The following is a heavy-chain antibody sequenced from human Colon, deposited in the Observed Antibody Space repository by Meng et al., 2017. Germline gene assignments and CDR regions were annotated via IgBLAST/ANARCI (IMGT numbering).Heavy chain of an antibody. J-gene: IGHJ4*02. CDR2: IKSKADGGTT. CDR1: GFTSSNAW. V-gene: IGHV3-15*01. D-gene: IGHD3-10*01. CDR3: AGIGVRVLLGYY. Sequence: GESLKISCAASGFTSSNAWMNWVRQVPGKGLEWIARIKSKADGGTTDYAAPVKGRFTISRDDSKNTLHLQMNSLKTEDTAVYYCAGIGVRVLLGYYWGQGTLVTVSS.